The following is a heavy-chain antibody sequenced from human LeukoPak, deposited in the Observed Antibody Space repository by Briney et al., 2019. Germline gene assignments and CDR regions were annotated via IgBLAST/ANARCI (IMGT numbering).Heavy chain of an antibody. V-gene: IGHV3-48*01. CDR3: ARDMVQASNPITMVRGVNRNDY. J-gene: IGHJ4*02. D-gene: IGHD3-10*01. Sequence: GGSLRLSCAASGFTFSSHSMNWVREAPGKGLEWLSFVSSSYDTMDYADSVKGRFTISRDNAKNSLYLQMNSLRAEDTAVYYCARDMVQASNPITMVRGVNRNDYWGQGTLVTVSS. CDR2: VSSSYDTM. CDR1: GFTFSSHS.